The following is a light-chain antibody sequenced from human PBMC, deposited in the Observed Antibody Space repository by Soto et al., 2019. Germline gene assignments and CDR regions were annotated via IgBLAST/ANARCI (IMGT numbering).Light chain of an antibody. CDR2: DVS. V-gene: IGLV2-14*01. CDR1: SSDVGGYNY. J-gene: IGLJ2*01. CDR3: SSYTSSSTLVV. Sequence: QSALTQPASVSGSPGQSITISCTGTSSDVGGYNYVSWYQQHPGKAPKLMIYDVSNRPSGVSNRFSGSKSGNTASLTISGLQAEDAAAYYCSSYTSSSTLVVFGGGTKVTVL.